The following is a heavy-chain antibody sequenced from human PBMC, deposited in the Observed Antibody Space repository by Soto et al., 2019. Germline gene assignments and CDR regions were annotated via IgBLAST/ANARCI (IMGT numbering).Heavy chain of an antibody. V-gene: IGHV4-59*01. CDR1: GGSISSYY. CDR3: ARDLYYYDSSGLWYFDL. Sequence: QVQLQESGPGLVKPSETLSLTCTVSGGSISSYYWSWIRQPPGKGLEWIGYIYYSGSTNYNPSLKRRATKPVDTSHNQFSLKLSSGTAADTAVYYCARDLYYYDSSGLWYFDLWGRGTLVTVSS. J-gene: IGHJ2*01. CDR2: IYYSGST. D-gene: IGHD3-22*01.